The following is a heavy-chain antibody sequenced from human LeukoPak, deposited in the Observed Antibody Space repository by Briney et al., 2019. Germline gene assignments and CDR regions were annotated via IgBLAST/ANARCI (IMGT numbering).Heavy chain of an antibody. V-gene: IGHV4-61*01. CDR1: GGSVGSGSYY. D-gene: IGHD3-22*01. CDR3: ARVSITMIFNY. Sequence: PSETLSLTCTVSGGSVGSGSYYWSWIRRPPGKGLEWIGYYLYGGSTSYNPSLKSRVTISVDTSKNQVSLKLSSVTAADTAVYYCARVSITMIFNYWGQGTLVTVSS. CDR2: YLYGGST. J-gene: IGHJ4*02.